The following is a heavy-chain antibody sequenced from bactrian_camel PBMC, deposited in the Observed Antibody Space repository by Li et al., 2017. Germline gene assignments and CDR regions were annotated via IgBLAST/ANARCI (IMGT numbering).Heavy chain of an antibody. J-gene: IGHJ4*01. D-gene: IGHD6*01. CDR3: ALDPGASHCNGGSWPAATLGIF. CDR1: SYTDDKLC. V-gene: IGHV3S53*01. Sequence: QLVESGGGSVQPGGSLRLSCAPSSYTDDKLCMGWFRQPPGKEREKVATIARGGYIVYAPSVKGRFTISLDTAKNTLYLQKNNLRPEDTAMYYCALDPGASHCNGGSWPAATLGIFWGQGTQVTVS. CDR2: IARGGYI.